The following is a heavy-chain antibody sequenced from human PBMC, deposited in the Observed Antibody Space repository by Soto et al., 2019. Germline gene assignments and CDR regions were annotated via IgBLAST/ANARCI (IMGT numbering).Heavy chain of an antibody. J-gene: IGHJ4*02. D-gene: IGHD3-9*01. CDR3: ARAGDATGPFDY. Sequence: QVQLVESGGGVVQPGRSLRLSCAASGFTFSNYGVHWVRQAPGKVLEWVAVIWYDGSNRYHADSVKGRLTLSIDNSKNTAYLQMNSLRAEDTSVYYCARAGDATGPFDYWGQGTLVTVSS. CDR2: IWYDGSNR. CDR1: GFTFSNYG. V-gene: IGHV3-33*01.